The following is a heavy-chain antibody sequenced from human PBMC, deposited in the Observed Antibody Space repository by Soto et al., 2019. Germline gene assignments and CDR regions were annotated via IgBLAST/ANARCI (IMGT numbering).Heavy chain of an antibody. CDR2: IIPIFGTA. D-gene: IGHD4-17*01. CDR3: ARWDGETALKGAFDI. V-gene: IGHV1-69*01. Sequence: QVQLVQSGAEVKKPGSSVKVSCKASGGTFSSYAISWVRPAPGQGLEWMGGIIPIFGTANYAQKFQGRVTITADESTNTAYMELSSQRSEDTAVYYCARWDGETALKGAFDIWGQGTMVTVSS. CDR1: GGTFSSYA. J-gene: IGHJ3*02.